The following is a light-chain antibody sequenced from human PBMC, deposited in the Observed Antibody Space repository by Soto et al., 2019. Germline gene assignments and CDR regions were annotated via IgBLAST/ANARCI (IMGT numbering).Light chain of an antibody. V-gene: IGKV3-20*01. J-gene: IGKJ1*01. CDR1: QSVSSSY. CDR2: AAS. Sequence: EIVLTQSPGTLSLSPGERATLSCRASQSVSSSYLVWHQQKPGQAPRLLIYAASRRATGIPDRFSGSGSGTDFTLTISRLEPEDFAEYYCQQYGSSPWTFGQGTKVEIK. CDR3: QQYGSSPWT.